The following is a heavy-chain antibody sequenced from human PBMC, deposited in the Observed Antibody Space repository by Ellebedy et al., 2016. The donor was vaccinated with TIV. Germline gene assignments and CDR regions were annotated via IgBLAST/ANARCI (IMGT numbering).Heavy chain of an antibody. J-gene: IGHJ2*01. Sequence: GESLKISCAATGFTFSSYSMNWVRQAPGKGLEWVSYISSGITTTYYADSVKGRFTISRDNAKNSPYLQMNSLRDEDTAVYYCARDGNSVGGTYWYFDLWGRGTLVTVSA. CDR2: ISSGITTT. CDR3: ARDGNSVGGTYWYFDL. CDR1: GFTFSSYS. D-gene: IGHD1-26*01. V-gene: IGHV3-48*02.